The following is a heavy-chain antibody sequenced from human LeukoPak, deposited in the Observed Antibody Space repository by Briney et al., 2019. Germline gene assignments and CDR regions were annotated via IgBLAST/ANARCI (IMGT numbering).Heavy chain of an antibody. D-gene: IGHD6-19*01. CDR3: ARKEDSSGNFDY. J-gene: IGHJ4*02. CDR2: ISAYNGNT. Sequence: ASVKVSCKASGYTFIDYYLHWVRQAPGQGLEWMGWISAYNGNTNYAQKLQGRVTMTTDTSTSTAYMELRSLRSDDTAVYYCARKEDSSGNFDYWGQGTLVTVSS. CDR1: GYTFIDYY. V-gene: IGHV1-18*04.